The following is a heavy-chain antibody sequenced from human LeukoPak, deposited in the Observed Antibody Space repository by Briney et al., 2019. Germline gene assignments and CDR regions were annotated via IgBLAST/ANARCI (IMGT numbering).Heavy chain of an antibody. CDR1: GFTFSSYA. V-gene: IGHV3-23*01. CDR2: ISGSGGST. CDR3: AKASSSWFDYYYGMDV. D-gene: IGHD6-13*01. Sequence: GASLRLSCAASGFTFSSYAMGWVRQAPGKGLEWVSAISGSGGSTYYADSVKGRFTISRDNSKNTLYLQMNSLRAEDTAVYYCAKASSSWFDYYYGMDVWGQGTTVTVSS. J-gene: IGHJ6*02.